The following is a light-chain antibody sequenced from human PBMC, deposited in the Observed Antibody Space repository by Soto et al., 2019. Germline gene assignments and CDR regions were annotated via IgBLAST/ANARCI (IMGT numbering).Light chain of an antibody. Sequence: QSALTQPPSASGPPGQSVTISCTGTSSDVGRHNNVSWDQLHLGKAPKLLILEVNKRPSGVPDRFSASTSGITASLTVSGLQPEDEAAFYCSSYSDTDNFVIFGGGTKVTVL. CDR3: SSYSDTDNFVI. CDR2: EVN. CDR1: SSDVGRHNN. V-gene: IGLV2-8*01. J-gene: IGLJ2*01.